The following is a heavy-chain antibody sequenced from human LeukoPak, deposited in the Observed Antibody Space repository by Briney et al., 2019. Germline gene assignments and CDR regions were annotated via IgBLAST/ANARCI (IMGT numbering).Heavy chain of an antibody. Sequence: GGSLRLSCTVSGFTVSSNSMSWVRQAPGKGPEWVSFIYSDNTHYSDSVKGRFTISRDNSKNTLYLQMNSLRAEDTAVYYCARARQQQLVISHFDYWGQGTLVTVSS. V-gene: IGHV3-53*01. CDR3: ARARQQQLVISHFDY. CDR2: IYSDNT. J-gene: IGHJ4*02. CDR1: GFTVSSNS. D-gene: IGHD6-13*01.